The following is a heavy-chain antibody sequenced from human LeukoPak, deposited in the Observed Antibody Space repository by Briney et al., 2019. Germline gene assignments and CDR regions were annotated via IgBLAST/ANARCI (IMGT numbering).Heavy chain of an antibody. J-gene: IGHJ4*02. Sequence: SETLSLTCTVSGGSISSGDYYWSWIRQPPGKGLEWIGYIYYSGSTYYNPSPKSRVTISVDTSKNQFSLKLSSVTAADTAVYYCARGPDRSIGYCSGGSCFFDYWGQGTLVTVSS. CDR3: ARGPDRSIGYCSGGSCFFDY. CDR2: IYYSGST. CDR1: GGSISSGDYY. V-gene: IGHV4-30-4*01. D-gene: IGHD2-15*01.